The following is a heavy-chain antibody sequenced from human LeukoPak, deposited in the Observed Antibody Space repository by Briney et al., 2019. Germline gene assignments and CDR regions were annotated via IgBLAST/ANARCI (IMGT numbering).Heavy chain of an antibody. Sequence: GGSLRLSCAASGFTFSSYGMHWVRQALGKGLEWVAVIWYDGSNKYYADSVKGRFTISRDNSKNTLYLQMNSLRAEDTAVYYCARDMDTAMVASNYFDYWGQGTLVTVSS. D-gene: IGHD5-18*01. CDR3: ARDMDTAMVASNYFDY. J-gene: IGHJ4*02. V-gene: IGHV3-33*01. CDR1: GFTFSSYG. CDR2: IWYDGSNK.